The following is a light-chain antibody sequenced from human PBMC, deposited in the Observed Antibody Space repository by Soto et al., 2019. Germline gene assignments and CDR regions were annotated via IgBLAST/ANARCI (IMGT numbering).Light chain of an antibody. V-gene: IGLV2-23*01. CDR3: CSDARSSTYV. Sequence: QSALTRPASVSGSPGQSITISCTGTSSDVGSYNLVSWYQQHPGKAPKLIIFEGSKRPSGVSNRFSGSKSGNTASLTISGLQAEDEADYYCCSDARSSTYVFGTGTKLTVI. J-gene: IGLJ1*01. CDR1: SSDVGSYNL. CDR2: EGS.